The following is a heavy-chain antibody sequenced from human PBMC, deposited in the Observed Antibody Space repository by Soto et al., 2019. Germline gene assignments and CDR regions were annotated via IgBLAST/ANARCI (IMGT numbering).Heavy chain of an antibody. V-gene: IGHV2-5*02. D-gene: IGHD1-7*01. J-gene: IGHJ4*02. CDR2: IYWDDDK. CDR1: GFSLRTSGVG. Sequence: QITLKESGPTLVKPTQTLTLTCTFSGFSLRTSGVGVGWIRQPPGKALEWLALIYWDDDKRYCPSLKNRLTITKDTSKNQVVLTMTNMDPVDTATYFCAHRLTLNSNWNYGRFDCWGQGTLVTVSS. CDR3: AHRLTLNSNWNYGRFDC.